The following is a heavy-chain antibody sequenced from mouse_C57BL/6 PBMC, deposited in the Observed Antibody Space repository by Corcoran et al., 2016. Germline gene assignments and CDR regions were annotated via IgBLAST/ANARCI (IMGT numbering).Heavy chain of an antibody. J-gene: IGHJ1*01. CDR3: ARNGEVLHCDV. Sequence: QIQLVQSGPELKKPGDTVKISCKASGYTFTTYGMSWVKQALGKGLKWMGWINTYSGVPTYADDFKRRFDFSLETSASTAYLQRNNHKNQDTATYCRARNGEVLHCDVWGSGTTVTVSS. CDR1: GYTFTTYG. CDR2: INTYSGVP. V-gene: IGHV9-3*01.